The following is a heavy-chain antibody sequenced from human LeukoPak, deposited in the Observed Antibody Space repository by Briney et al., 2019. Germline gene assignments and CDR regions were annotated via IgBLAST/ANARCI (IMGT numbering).Heavy chain of an antibody. Sequence: GGSLRLSCAASGFTFSNHNMDWVRQAPGKGLEWISYISGRGEAIFYADSVQGRFTISRDNAKNSIYLQMNGLTAEDTAVYYCARTYGIGSLDYGGQGTLVTVSS. CDR2: ISGRGEAI. CDR1: GFTFSNHN. J-gene: IGHJ4*02. V-gene: IGHV3-48*01. CDR3: ARTYGIGSLDY. D-gene: IGHD4-17*01.